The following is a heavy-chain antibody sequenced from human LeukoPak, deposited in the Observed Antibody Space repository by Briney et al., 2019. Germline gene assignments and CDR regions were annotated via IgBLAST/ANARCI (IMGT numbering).Heavy chain of an antibody. CDR3: ARGVGSYGYEYYYGLDV. CDR1: GFTFSSYA. D-gene: IGHD3-16*01. V-gene: IGHV3-64*01. CDR2: ISNNGGST. Sequence: PGGSLRLSCAASGFTFSSYAMHWVRQAPGKGLEYVSAISNNGGSTYYANSVKGRFTISRDNSKNTLYLQMNSLRPDDTAVYYCARGVGSYGYEYYYGLDVWGRGTTVTVSS. J-gene: IGHJ6*02.